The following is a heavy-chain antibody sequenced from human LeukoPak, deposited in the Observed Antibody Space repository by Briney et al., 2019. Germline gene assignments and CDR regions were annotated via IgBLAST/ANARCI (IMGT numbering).Heavy chain of an antibody. D-gene: IGHD2-21*02. Sequence: GRSLRLSCAASGFTFDDYAMHWVRQAPGKGLEWVSRINSDGSSTSYADSVKGRFTISRDNAKNTLYLQMNSLRAEDTAVYYCARGPPGGGDCCFDYWGQGTLVTVSS. CDR2: INSDGSST. CDR3: ARGPPGGGDCCFDY. V-gene: IGHV3-74*01. CDR1: GFTFDDYA. J-gene: IGHJ4*02.